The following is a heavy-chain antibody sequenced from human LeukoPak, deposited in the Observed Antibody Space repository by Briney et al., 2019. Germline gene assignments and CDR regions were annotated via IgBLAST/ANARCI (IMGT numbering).Heavy chain of an antibody. CDR1: GYSFTSYW. D-gene: IGHD5/OR15-5a*01. J-gene: IGHJ4*02. Sequence: GESLKISCKGSGYSFTSYWIGWVRQMPGKGLEWMGIIYPGDSDTRYSPSFQGQVTISADKSISTAYLQWSSLKASDTAMYYCARHVGVSTDPPTNSYDYWGQGTLVTVSS. CDR2: IYPGDSDT. V-gene: IGHV5-51*01. CDR3: ARHVGVSTDPPTNSYDY.